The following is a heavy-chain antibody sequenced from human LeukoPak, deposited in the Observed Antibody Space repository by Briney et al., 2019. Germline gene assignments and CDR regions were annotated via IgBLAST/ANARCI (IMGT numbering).Heavy chain of an antibody. CDR2: ISSSSSYI. D-gene: IGHD3-22*01. J-gene: IGHJ4*02. CDR3: ARSNSSGYCFDY. Sequence: GGSLRLSCAASGFTFSSYAMSWVRQAPGKGLEWVSSISSSSSYIYYADSVKGRFTISRDNAKNSLYLQMNSLRAEDTAVYYCARSNSSGYCFDYWGQGTLVTVSS. CDR1: GFTFSSYA. V-gene: IGHV3-21*01.